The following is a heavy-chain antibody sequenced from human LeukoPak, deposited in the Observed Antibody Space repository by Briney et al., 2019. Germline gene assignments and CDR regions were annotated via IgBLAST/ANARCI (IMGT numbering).Heavy chain of an antibody. CDR3: AREGLYSSSWSALDI. CDR2: ISSSSSYI. Sequence: GGSLRLSCAASGFTFSSYSMNWVRQAPGKGLEWVSSISSSSSYIYYADSVKGRFTISRDNAKNSLYLQMNSLRAEGTAVYYCAREGLYSSSWSALDIWGQGTMVTVSS. J-gene: IGHJ3*02. D-gene: IGHD6-13*01. V-gene: IGHV3-21*01. CDR1: GFTFSSYS.